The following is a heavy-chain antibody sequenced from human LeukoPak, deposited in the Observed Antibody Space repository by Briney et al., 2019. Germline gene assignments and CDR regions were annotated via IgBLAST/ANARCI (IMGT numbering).Heavy chain of an antibody. J-gene: IGHJ4*02. D-gene: IGHD2-21*02. Sequence: SETLSLTCTVSGGSIDSGSYYWSWIRQPAGKGLEWIGRIETSGSTNYNPSLKSRVTISVDTSKNQFSLKLSSVTAADTAVYYCARDHYHKIHSVMVTAPDYWGQGTLVIVSS. CDR2: IETSGST. CDR3: ARDHYHKIHSVMVTAPDY. V-gene: IGHV4-61*02. CDR1: GGSIDSGSYY.